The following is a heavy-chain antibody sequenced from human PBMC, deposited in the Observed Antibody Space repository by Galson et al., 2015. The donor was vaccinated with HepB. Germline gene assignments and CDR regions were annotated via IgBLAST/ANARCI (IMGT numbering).Heavy chain of an antibody. CDR1: GDSVPSNSAA. V-gene: IGHV6-1*01. CDR3: ARGHYGYSGYGGFDC. J-gene: IGHJ4*02. CDR2: TYYRSKWYN. D-gene: IGHD5-12*01. Sequence: CAISGDSVPSNSAAWNWIRQSPSRGLQWLGRTYYRSKWYNDYAASVKSRITINPDTSKNQFSLQLNSVTPEDTAVYYCARGHYGYSGYGGFDCWGQGTLVTVSS.